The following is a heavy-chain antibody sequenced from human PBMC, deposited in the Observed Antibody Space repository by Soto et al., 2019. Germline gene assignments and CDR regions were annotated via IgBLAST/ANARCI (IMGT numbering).Heavy chain of an antibody. Sequence: GASAKVSCEDSGDALTFNGSCWVRQSPGQGLEWMGWISAYNGNTNYAQKLQGRVTMTTDTSTSTAYMELRSLRSDDTAVYYCAREPNYFDYWGQGTLVTVSS. V-gene: IGHV1-18*01. CDR1: GDALTFNG. CDR2: ISAYNGNT. J-gene: IGHJ4*02. CDR3: AREPNYFDY.